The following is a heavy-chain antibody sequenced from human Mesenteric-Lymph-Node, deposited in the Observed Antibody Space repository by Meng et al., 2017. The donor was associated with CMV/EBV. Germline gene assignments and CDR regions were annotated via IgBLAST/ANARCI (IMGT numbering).Heavy chain of an antibody. D-gene: IGHD2-2*01. CDR3: ARGHCSSTSCAFDY. J-gene: IGHJ4*02. V-gene: IGHV3-43D*03. CDR1: GFTFDDYA. CDR2: VSWDGGNT. Sequence: GESLKISCAASGFTFDDYAMHWVRQAPGKGLEWVSLVSWDGGNTYYADSVKGRFTISRDNSRNSLYLEMNSLTAEDTALYYCARGHCSSTSCAFDYWGQGTLVTVSS.